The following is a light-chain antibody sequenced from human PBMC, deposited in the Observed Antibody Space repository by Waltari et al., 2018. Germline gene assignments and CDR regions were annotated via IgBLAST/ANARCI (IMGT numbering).Light chain of an antibody. CDR1: HSISNN. V-gene: IGKV3-15*01. CDR3: QQYNNWPPVFT. CDR2: GAS. J-gene: IGKJ3*01. Sequence: EIVLTQSPATLSVSPGERATLSGRASHSISNNLAWYQQKPGQAPRLLIYGASARATGIPARFSCSGSGTEFTLTISSLQSEDFAIYYCQQYNNWPPVFTFGPGTKVDF.